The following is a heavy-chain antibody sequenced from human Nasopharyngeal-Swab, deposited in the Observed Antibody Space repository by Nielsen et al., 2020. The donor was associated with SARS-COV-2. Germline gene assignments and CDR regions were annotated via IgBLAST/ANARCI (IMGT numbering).Heavy chain of an antibody. D-gene: IGHD3-10*01. J-gene: IGHJ3*02. CDR2: IYSGGST. CDR3: AKSGVRGVIRYAFDI. Sequence: VRQAPGKGLEWVSVIYSGGSTYYADSVKGRFTISRDNSKNTLYLQMNSLRAEDTAVYYCAKSGVRGVIRYAFDIWGQGTMVTVSS. V-gene: IGHV3-53*01.